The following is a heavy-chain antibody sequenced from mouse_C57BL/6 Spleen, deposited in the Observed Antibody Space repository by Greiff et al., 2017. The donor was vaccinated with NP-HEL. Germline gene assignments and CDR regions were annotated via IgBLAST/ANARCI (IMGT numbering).Heavy chain of an antibody. D-gene: IGHD2-3*01. CDR1: GYAFSSYW. Sequence: VQLQQSGAELVKPGASVKISCKASGYAFSSYWMNWVKQRPGKGLEWIGQIYPGDGDTNYNGKFKGKATLTADKSSSTAYMQLSSLTSEDSAVYFCAIDGYYRDYYAMDYWGQGTSVTVSS. CDR2: IYPGDGDT. V-gene: IGHV1-80*01. J-gene: IGHJ4*01. CDR3: AIDGYYRDYYAMDY.